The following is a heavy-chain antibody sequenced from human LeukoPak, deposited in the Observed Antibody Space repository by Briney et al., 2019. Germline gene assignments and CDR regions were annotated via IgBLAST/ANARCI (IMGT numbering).Heavy chain of an antibody. CDR1: GFTFSSYS. J-gene: IGHJ3*02. CDR2: ISSSSSYI. CDR3: ARVKTKNAFDI. D-gene: IGHD2-8*01. Sequence: RGSLRLSCAASGFTFSSYSMNWVRQAPGKGLEWVSSISSSSSYIYYADSVKGRFTISRDNAKNSLYLQMNSLRAEDTAVYYCARVKTKNAFDIWGQGTMVTVSS. V-gene: IGHV3-21*01.